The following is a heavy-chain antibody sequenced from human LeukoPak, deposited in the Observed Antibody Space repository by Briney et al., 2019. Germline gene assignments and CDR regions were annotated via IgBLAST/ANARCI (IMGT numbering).Heavy chain of an antibody. CDR1: GGSISSGGYY. CDR2: IYYSGST. Sequence: SETLSLTCTVSGGSISSGGYYWSWIRQHPGKGLEWIGYIYYSGSTNYNPSLKSRVTISVDTSKNQFSLKLSSVTAADTAVYYCARTNTAMVTLTFDYWGQGTLVTVSS. J-gene: IGHJ4*02. D-gene: IGHD5-18*01. V-gene: IGHV4-61*08. CDR3: ARTNTAMVTLTFDY.